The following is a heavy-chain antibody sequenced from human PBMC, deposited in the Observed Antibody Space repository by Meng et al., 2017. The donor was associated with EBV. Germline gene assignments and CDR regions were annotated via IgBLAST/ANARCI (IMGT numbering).Heavy chain of an antibody. CDR1: GDSISSFSY. V-gene: IGHV4-39*01. CDR2: VHYTGST. J-gene: IGHJ5*02. Sequence: QLQLRESGPGQVKPSETLSLTCPGSGDSISSFSYWGWIRQPPGRGLEWIGSVHYTGSTYYSPSLKSRVTVSVDTSKNQFSLRLTSVTAADTAVYYCARPFPSWQSPRLDPFGAWGQGTLVTVSS. D-gene: IGHD6-19*01. CDR3: ARPFPSWQSPRLDPFGA.